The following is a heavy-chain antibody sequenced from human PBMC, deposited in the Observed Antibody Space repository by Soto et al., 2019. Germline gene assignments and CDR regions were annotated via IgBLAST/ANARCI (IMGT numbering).Heavy chain of an antibody. CDR3: SIVLPTLTYLVY. CDR1: GGSISSGGYS. Sequence: SETLSLTCAVSGGSISSGGYSWSWIRQPPGKGLEWIGYIYHSGSTYYNPSLKSRVTISVDRSKNQFSLKLSSVTAADTAVYYGSIVLPTLTYLVYWGPGLLVTV. J-gene: IGHJ4*02. CDR2: IYHSGST. V-gene: IGHV4-30-2*01. D-gene: IGHD4-4*01.